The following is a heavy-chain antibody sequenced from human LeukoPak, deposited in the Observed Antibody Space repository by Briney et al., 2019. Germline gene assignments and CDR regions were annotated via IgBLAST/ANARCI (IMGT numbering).Heavy chain of an antibody. V-gene: IGHV3-9*01. J-gene: IGHJ4*02. CDR1: GFTFDDYA. CDR3: AKDQLDYYDSSGYVDY. Sequence: GGSLRLSCAASGFTFDDYAMHWVRQAPGKGLEWVSGISWNSGSIGYADSVKGRFTISRDNAKNSLYLQMNSLRAEDTALYYCAKDQLDYYDSSGYVDYWGQGTLVTVSS. CDR2: ISWNSGSI. D-gene: IGHD3-22*01.